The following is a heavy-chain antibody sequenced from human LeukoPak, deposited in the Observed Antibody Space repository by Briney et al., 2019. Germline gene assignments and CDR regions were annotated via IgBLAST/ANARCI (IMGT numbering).Heavy chain of an antibody. Sequence: SETLSLTCTVSGGSVTDYYWSWIRQSPGKGLEWIGYIYYTGTSYNPSLKSRVTISADTSKNQFSLKLISVTAADTAVYYCARQWGRLGFDYWGQGTLVTVSS. V-gene: IGHV4-59*08. CDR3: ARQWGRLGFDY. CDR2: IYYTGT. CDR1: GGSVTDYY. D-gene: IGHD6-19*01. J-gene: IGHJ4*02.